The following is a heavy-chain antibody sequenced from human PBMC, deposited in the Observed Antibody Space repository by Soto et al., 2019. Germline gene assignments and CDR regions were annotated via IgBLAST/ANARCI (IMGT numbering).Heavy chain of an antibody. CDR2: IKSKTNGETR. V-gene: IGHV3-15*01. J-gene: IGHJ4*02. CDR1: GFTFSNAG. CDR3: TTDDPINRN. Sequence: GGSLRLSGAACGFTFSNAGMSWVRQAPGKGLEWVGRIKSKTNGETRDYAAPVKGRFTMSRDDSKNTLYLQMNSLKTEDTAVYYCTTDDPINRNWGQGTLVTVSS.